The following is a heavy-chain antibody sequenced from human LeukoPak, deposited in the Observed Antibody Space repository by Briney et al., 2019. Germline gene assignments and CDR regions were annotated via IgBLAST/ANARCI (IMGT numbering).Heavy chain of an antibody. V-gene: IGHV3-48*02. CDR2: ISSDSRTI. CDR1: GFTFSSYS. Sequence: GGSLRLSCAASGFTFSSYSMNWVRQAPGKGLEWVSYISSDSRTIYYADSVKGRFTISRGNAKNSLYLQMKSLRDEDTAVYYCARYGSGTSYTTNYFDYWGQGTLVTVSS. D-gene: IGHD3-10*01. CDR3: ARYGSGTSYTTNYFDY. J-gene: IGHJ4*02.